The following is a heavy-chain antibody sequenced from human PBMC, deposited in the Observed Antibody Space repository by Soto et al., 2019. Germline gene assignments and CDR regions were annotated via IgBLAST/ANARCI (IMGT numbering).Heavy chain of an antibody. V-gene: IGHV4-31*03. D-gene: IGHD1-1*01. J-gene: IGHJ6*02. Sequence: SETLSLTCTVSGGSISSGGYYWSWIRQHPGKGLEWIGYIYYSGSTYYNPSLKSRVTISVDTSKNQFSLKLSSVTAADTAVYYCARDFFETGTNPDYYYYGMDVWGQGTTVTVSS. CDR2: IYYSGST. CDR3: ARDFFETGTNPDYYYYGMDV. CDR1: GGSISSGGYY.